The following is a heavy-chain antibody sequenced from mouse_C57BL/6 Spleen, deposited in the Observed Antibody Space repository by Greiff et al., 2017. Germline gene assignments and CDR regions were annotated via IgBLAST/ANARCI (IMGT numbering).Heavy chain of an antibody. V-gene: IGHV3-6*01. CDR1: GYSITSGYY. J-gene: IGHJ4*01. CDR2: ISYDGSN. Sequence: DVQLQESGPGLVKPSQSLSLTCSVTGYSITSGYYWNWIRQFPGNKLEWMGYISYDGSNNYNPSLKNRISITRDTSKNQFFLKLNSVTTEDTATYYCARVWDGYYAMDYWGQGTSVTVSS. CDR3: ARVWDGYYAMDY. D-gene: IGHD4-1*01.